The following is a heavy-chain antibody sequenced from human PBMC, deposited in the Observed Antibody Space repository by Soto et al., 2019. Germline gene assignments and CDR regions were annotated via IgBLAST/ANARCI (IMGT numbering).Heavy chain of an antibody. Sequence: ASVKVSCKASGYTFSSYDINWVRQATGQGLEWMGWMNPNSGNTGYAQKFQGRVTMTRNTSISTAYMELSTLRSEDTAVYYCARGILGKIFGVSLTKRYYMAVWGKGTTVTVSS. CDR2: MNPNSGNT. CDR3: ARGILGKIFGVSLTKRYYMAV. V-gene: IGHV1-8*01. D-gene: IGHD3-3*01. CDR1: GYTFSSYD. J-gene: IGHJ6*03.